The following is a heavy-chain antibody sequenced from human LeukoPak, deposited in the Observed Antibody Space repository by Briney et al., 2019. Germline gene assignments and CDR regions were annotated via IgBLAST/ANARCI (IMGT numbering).Heavy chain of an antibody. J-gene: IGHJ4*02. V-gene: IGHV3-53*01. CDR2: IYSDGST. CDR1: GFTVSTNY. CDR3: ARVYYDSSGYYYTFDY. Sequence: GGSLRLSCAGSGFTVSTNYMSWVRQAPGKGLERVSVIYSDGSTYYADSVKGRFTISRDISKNTLYLQMNSLRAEDTAVYYCARVYYDSSGYYYTFDYWGQGTLVSVSS. D-gene: IGHD3-22*01.